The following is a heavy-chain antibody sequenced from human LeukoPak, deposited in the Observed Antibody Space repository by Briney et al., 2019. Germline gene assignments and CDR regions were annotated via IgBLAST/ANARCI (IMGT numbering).Heavy chain of an antibody. D-gene: IGHD5-12*01. Sequence: GGSLRLSCAASGFTFSSYWMHWVRQAPGKGLVWVSRINSDGSSTSYADSVKGRFTISRDNAKNTLYLQMNSLRAEDTAVYYCARTLIRGYSGYDDAFDYWGQGTLVTVSS. CDR1: GFTFSSYW. V-gene: IGHV3-74*01. CDR2: INSDGSST. J-gene: IGHJ4*02. CDR3: ARTLIRGYSGYDDAFDY.